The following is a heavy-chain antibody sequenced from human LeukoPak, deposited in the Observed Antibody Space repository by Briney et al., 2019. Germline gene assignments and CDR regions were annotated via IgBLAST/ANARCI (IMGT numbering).Heavy chain of an antibody. CDR3: ATYRQVLLPFES. D-gene: IGHD2-8*02. V-gene: IGHV3-23*01. J-gene: IGHJ4*02. CDR1: GFTFSSDA. CDR2: IFPSGGEI. Sequence: GGSLRLSCAASGFTFSSDAMSRVRQAPGKGLEWVSSIFPSGGEIHYADSVRGRFTISRDNSKSTLSLQMNSLRAEDTAIYYCATYRQVLLPFESWGQGTLVTVSS.